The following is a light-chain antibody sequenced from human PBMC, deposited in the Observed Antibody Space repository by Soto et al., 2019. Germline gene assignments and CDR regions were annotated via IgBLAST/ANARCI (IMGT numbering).Light chain of an antibody. J-gene: IGKJ2*01. V-gene: IGKV3-15*01. Sequence: EIVMTQSPATLSVSPGERATLSCRASQSVSSNLAWYQQKPGQAPRLLIYGASTRATGIPARFSRSGSGTEFTLTISRLQSEDFAVYYCQQYNNWPPYTFGQGTKLEIK. CDR3: QQYNNWPPYT. CDR1: QSVSSN. CDR2: GAS.